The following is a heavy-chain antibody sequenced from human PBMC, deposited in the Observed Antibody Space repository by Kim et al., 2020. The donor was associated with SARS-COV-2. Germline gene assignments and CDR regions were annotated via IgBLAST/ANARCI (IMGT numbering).Heavy chain of an antibody. CDR2: IDPSDSYT. V-gene: IGHV5-10-1*01. CDR1: GYSFTSYW. Sequence: GESLKISCKGSGYSFTSYWISWVRQMPGKGLEWMGRIDPSDSYTNYSPSFQGHVTISADKSISTAYLQWSSLKASDTAMYYCARHGTHSAGGLSNWFDHWGQGTLVTVSS. J-gene: IGHJ5*02. CDR3: ARHGTHSAGGLSNWFDH. D-gene: IGHD1-1*01.